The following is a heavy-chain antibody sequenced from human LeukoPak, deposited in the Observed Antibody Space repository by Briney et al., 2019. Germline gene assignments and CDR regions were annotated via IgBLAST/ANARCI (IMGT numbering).Heavy chain of an antibody. Sequence: SQTLSLTCTASGGSISSGSYYWSWIRQPAGKGLEWIGRIYTSGSTNYNPSLKSRVTISVDTSKNQFSLKLSSATAADTAVYYCASLRDVIAARRGAYYFDYWGQGTLVTVSS. CDR3: ASLRDVIAARRGAYYFDY. D-gene: IGHD6-6*01. CDR2: IYTSGST. J-gene: IGHJ4*02. CDR1: GGSISSGSYY. V-gene: IGHV4-61*02.